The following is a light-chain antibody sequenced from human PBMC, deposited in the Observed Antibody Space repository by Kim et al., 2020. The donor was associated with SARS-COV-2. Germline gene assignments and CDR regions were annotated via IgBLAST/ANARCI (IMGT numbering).Light chain of an antibody. V-gene: IGLV1-44*01. CDR1: SSNIGSNN. Sequence: QRVTISCSGSSSNIGSNNVNWYHHLPGTAPKLLIYSNNQRPSGVPDRFSGSKSDTSASLAISGLQSEDEADYYCAAWDDSLNGWVFGGGTQLTVL. CDR3: AAWDDSLNGWV. CDR2: SNN. J-gene: IGLJ3*02.